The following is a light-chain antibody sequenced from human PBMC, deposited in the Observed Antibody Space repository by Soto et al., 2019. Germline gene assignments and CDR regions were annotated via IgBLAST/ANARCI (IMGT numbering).Light chain of an antibody. V-gene: IGKV1-39*01. J-gene: IGKJ2*01. Sequence: DIKMTQSPSSLSASVGDRVTITCRASQSISSYLNWYQQKPGKATKLLIYAASSLQSGVPSRFRGSGSGTDFTLTISSLQPEYFATYYCQQSYSTPYTSGQGNQLEIK. CDR2: AAS. CDR1: QSISSY. CDR3: QQSYSTPYT.